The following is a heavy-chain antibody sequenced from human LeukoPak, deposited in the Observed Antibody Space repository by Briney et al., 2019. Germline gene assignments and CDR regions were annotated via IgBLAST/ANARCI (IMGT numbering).Heavy chain of an antibody. V-gene: IGHV3-53*01. CDR1: GFTVSNHY. Sequence: QPGGSLRLSCAASGFTVSNHYMNWVRQAPGKGLEWVSLIYSGGSTYYADSVKGRFTISRDNSKNTLYLQMNSLRAEDTAVYYCARDGAEAATGTWAWGQGTLVTVSS. CDR3: ARDGAEAATGTWA. D-gene: IGHD6-13*01. CDR2: IYSGGST. J-gene: IGHJ5*02.